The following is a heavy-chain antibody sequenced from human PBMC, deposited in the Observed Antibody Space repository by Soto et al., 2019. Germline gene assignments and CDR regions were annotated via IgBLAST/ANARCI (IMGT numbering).Heavy chain of an antibody. Sequence: GGALRLSCSASGFTLSSYGMHWVRQAPGKGLEWVAFIWHDGGNKFYAESVKGRFTISRDNSKNTLYLQMTSLSAEDTAMYYCARDGDVNTGFGKDYWGQGTLVTVSS. J-gene: IGHJ4*02. CDR3: ARDGDVNTGFGKDY. D-gene: IGHD3-16*01. V-gene: IGHV3-33*01. CDR2: IWHDGGNK. CDR1: GFTLSSYG.